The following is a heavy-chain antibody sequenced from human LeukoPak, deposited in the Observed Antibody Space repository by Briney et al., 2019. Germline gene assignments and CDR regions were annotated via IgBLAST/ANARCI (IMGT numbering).Heavy chain of an antibody. Sequence: SQTLSLTCAISGDSVSGGSAGWNWIRQSPSRGLEWLGRIYYRSKWYSVYAISLKSRITINPDTSRNQFSLQLNSVTHDDTAVYYCTGGGLVRGTLHWFDPWGQGTLVTVSS. CDR2: IYYRSKWYS. V-gene: IGHV6-1*01. D-gene: IGHD3-10*01. CDR3: TGGGLVRGTLHWFDP. CDR1: GDSVSGGSAG. J-gene: IGHJ5*02.